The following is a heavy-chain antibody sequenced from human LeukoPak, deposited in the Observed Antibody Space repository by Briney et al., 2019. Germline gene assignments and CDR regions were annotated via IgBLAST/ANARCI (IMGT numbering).Heavy chain of an antibody. CDR2: INSDGSST. D-gene: IGHD1-26*01. J-gene: IGHJ4*02. V-gene: IGHV3-74*01. CDR3: ARAKYSGTYYFDY. Sequence: HTGGSLRLSCAASGFTFSSYWMHWVRQAPGKGLVWVSRINSDGSSTTYADSVKGRFTISRDNAKNTLYLQMNSLRAEDTAVYYCARAKYSGTYYFDYWGQGTLVTVSS. CDR1: GFTFSSYW.